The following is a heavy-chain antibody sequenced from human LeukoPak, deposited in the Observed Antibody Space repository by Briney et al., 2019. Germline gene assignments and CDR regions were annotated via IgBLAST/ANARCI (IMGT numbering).Heavy chain of an antibody. V-gene: IGHV3-53*01. CDR3: ASYYSSSFYYYYGMDV. CDR1: GFTVSSNY. Sequence: PGGSLRLSCAASGFTVSSNYMSWVRQAPGKGLEWVSVIYSGGSTYYADSVKGRFTISRDNSKNTLYLQMNSLRAEDTAVYYCASYYSSSFYYYYGMDVWGQGTTVTVSS. CDR2: IYSGGST. D-gene: IGHD6-13*01. J-gene: IGHJ6*02.